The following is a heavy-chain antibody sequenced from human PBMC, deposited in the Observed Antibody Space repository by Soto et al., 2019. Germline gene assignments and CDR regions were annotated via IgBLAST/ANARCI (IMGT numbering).Heavy chain of an antibody. CDR2: VYYSGRT. CDR3: ARQRTTVVTQAYFDH. Sequence: SETLSLTCIVSGESISSSSYYWGWIRQPPGKGLEWIGSVYYSGRTYYNPSFKSRVTISIDTSKNQFSLKLSSVTATDTAVYYCARQRTTVVTQAYFDHWGQGALVTVSS. V-gene: IGHV4-39*01. J-gene: IGHJ4*02. CDR1: GESISSSSYY. D-gene: IGHD2-21*02.